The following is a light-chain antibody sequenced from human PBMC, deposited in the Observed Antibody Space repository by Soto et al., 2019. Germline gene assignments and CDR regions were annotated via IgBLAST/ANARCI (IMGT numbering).Light chain of an antibody. CDR2: AVS. Sequence: EIHVTQSPCSLSASVGDRVTGACLTSLSGSSYLNWYQQKPGKAPNLLIYAVSSLHSGVPARFSGSGSGTDFTLTITSLQPEDFATYYCQQNYSPPITFGQGTRLEIK. V-gene: IGKV1-39*01. CDR1: LSGSSY. J-gene: IGKJ5*01. CDR3: QQNYSPPIT.